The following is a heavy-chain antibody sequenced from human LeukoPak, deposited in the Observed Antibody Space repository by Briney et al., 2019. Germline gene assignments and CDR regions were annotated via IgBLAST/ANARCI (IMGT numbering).Heavy chain of an antibody. V-gene: IGHV1-2*02. D-gene: IGHD2-2*01. CDR3: AREEVVVVPAAAYFDY. CDR2: INPNSGGT. Sequence: GASVKVSCKASGYTFTGYYMHWVRQAPGQGLEWMGCINPNSGGTNYAQKFQGRVTMTRDTSISTAYMELSRLRSDDTAVYYCAREEVVVVPAAAYFDYWGQGTLVTVSS. CDR1: GYTFTGYY. J-gene: IGHJ4*02.